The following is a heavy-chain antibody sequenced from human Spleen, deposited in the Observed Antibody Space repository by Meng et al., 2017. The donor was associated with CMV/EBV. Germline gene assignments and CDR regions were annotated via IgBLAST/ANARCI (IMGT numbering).Heavy chain of an antibody. CDR2: ISWNSGSI. D-gene: IGHD5-18*01. Sequence: GGSLRLSCAASGFTFDDYAMHWVRQAPGKGLEWVSGISWNSGSIGYADSVKGRFTISRDNAKNSLYLQMNSLRSDDTAVYYCARGKRGYSYGNDYWGQGTRVTVSS. J-gene: IGHJ4*02. CDR1: GFTFDDYA. CDR3: ARGKRGYSYGNDY. V-gene: IGHV3-9*01.